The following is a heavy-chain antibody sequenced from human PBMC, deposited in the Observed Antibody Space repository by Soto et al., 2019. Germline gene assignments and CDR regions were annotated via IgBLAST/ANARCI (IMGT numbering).Heavy chain of an antibody. Sequence: QITLKESGPTLVKPTQTLTLTCTFSGFSLSTSGVSVGWIRQPPGKALEWLALIYWDDEKRYSPSLMSRLTIAKDTSKNLVVLTMTNMDPLYTATYYCAHRRAQQLLARSYYFDFWGQGTLVTVSS. D-gene: IGHD6-13*01. CDR2: IYWDDEK. CDR3: AHRRAQQLLARSYYFDF. J-gene: IGHJ4*02. CDR1: GFSLSTSGVS. V-gene: IGHV2-5*02.